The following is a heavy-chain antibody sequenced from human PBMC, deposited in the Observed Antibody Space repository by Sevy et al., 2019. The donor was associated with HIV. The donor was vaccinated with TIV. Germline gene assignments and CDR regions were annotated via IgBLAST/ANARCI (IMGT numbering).Heavy chain of an antibody. J-gene: IGHJ4*02. CDR1: GFTFSSYA. V-gene: IGHV3-23*01. Sequence: GGSLRLSCAASGFTFSSYAMHWVRQAPGKGLEWVSVISGSGSTTYYAGSVKGRFTISRDNSKNTLYLQMSSLRADDKALYYRSKDEGFDLKYLDYWGQGTLVTVSS. CDR3: SKDEGFDLKYLDY. CDR2: ISGSGSTT.